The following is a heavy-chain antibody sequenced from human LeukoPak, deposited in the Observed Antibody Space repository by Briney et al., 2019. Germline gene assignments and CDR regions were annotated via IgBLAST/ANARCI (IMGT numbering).Heavy chain of an antibody. J-gene: IGHJ3*02. Sequence: GGSLRLSCAASGFTFSSYGMSWVRQAPGKGLEWVSAISGSGGSTYYADSVKGRFTISRDNSKNTLYLQMNSLRAEDTAVYYCAKDRVSYMVRGVPYAFDIWGQGTMVTVSS. CDR1: GFTFSSYG. V-gene: IGHV3-23*01. D-gene: IGHD3-10*01. CDR3: AKDRVSYMVRGVPYAFDI. CDR2: ISGSGGST.